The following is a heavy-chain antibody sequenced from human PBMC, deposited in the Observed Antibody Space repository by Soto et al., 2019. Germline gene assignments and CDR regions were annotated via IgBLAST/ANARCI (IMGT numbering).Heavy chain of an antibody. CDR2: IYYSGST. V-gene: IGHV4-59*01. Sequence: PSETLSLTCTVSGGSISSYYWSWIRQPPGKGLEWIGNIYYSGSTNYNPSLKSRVTISVDTSKNQFSLKLSPVTAADTAVYYCARERYYGMDVWGPGTRVTVSS. J-gene: IGHJ6*02. CDR3: ARERYYGMDV. CDR1: GGSISSYY.